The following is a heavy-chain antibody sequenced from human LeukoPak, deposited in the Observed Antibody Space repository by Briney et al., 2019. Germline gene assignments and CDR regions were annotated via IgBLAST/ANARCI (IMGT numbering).Heavy chain of an antibody. D-gene: IGHD1-26*01. CDR1: GYTFTGYY. CDR3: ARVPYSGSYPGAFDI. J-gene: IGHJ3*02. V-gene: IGHV1-2*02. Sequence: ASVKVSCKASGYTFTGYYMHWVRQAPGQGLEWMGWINPNSGGTNYAQKFQGRVTMTRDTSISTAYMELSRLRSDDTAVYYCARVPYSGSYPGAFDIWGQGTMVTVSS. CDR2: INPNSGGT.